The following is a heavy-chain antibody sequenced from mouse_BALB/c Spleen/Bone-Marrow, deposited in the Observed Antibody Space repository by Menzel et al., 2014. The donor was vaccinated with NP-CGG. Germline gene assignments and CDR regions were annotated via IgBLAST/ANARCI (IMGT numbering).Heavy chain of an antibody. V-gene: IGHV14-3*02. CDR1: GFNIKDTY. J-gene: IGHJ3*01. Sequence: EVKVVESGAELVKPGASVKLSCTASGFNIKDTYMHWVKRRPEQGLEWIGRIDPANGNTKYDPKFQGKATITTDTSSNTAYLQLRSLTSEDTAVYYCARYDYRYSWFAYWGQGTLVTVSA. CDR2: IDPANGNT. D-gene: IGHD2-14*01. CDR3: ARYDYRYSWFAY.